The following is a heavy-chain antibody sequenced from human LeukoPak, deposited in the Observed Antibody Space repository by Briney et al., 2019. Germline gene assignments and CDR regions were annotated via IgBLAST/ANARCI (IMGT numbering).Heavy chain of an antibody. CDR3: ASAPTYYDILPGYYIWFAP. D-gene: IGHD3-9*01. Sequence: SETLSLTCTVSGGSVSSGSYYWSWIRQPPGKGLEWIGYIYYSGSTNYNPSLKSRVTISVDTSKNQFSLKLSSVTAADTAVYYCASAPTYYDILPGYYIWFAPWGQGTLVTVSS. CDR1: GGSVSSGSYY. V-gene: IGHV4-61*01. J-gene: IGHJ5*02. CDR2: IYYSGST.